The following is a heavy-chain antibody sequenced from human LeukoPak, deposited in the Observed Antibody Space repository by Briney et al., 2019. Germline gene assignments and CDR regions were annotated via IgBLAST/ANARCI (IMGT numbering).Heavy chain of an antibody. CDR1: GYTFTGYY. V-gene: IGHV1-2*02. J-gene: IGHJ3*02. Sequence: GASVKVSCKASGYTFTGYYMHWVRQAPGQGLEWMGWINPNSGGTNYAQKFQGRVTMTRDTSISTAYMELSSLRSEDTAVYYCARTLLYYYDSSGYLLDAFDIWGQGTMVTVSS. CDR3: ARTLLYYYDSSGYLLDAFDI. CDR2: INPNSGGT. D-gene: IGHD3-22*01.